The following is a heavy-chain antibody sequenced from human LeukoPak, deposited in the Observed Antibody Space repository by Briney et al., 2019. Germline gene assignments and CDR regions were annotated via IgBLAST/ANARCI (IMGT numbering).Heavy chain of an antibody. D-gene: IGHD6-13*01. CDR1: GFTFCSYA. CDR3: AKESSRWYGGGFDY. Sequence: PGGSLRLSCAASGFTFCSYAMSWVRQAPGKGLEWVSAISGSGGSTYYADSVRGRFTISRDNSTNTLCLQMNRLRAEDRGVYYCAKESSRWYGGGFDYWGEGTLVTVSS. CDR2: ISGSGGST. V-gene: IGHV3-23*01. J-gene: IGHJ4*02.